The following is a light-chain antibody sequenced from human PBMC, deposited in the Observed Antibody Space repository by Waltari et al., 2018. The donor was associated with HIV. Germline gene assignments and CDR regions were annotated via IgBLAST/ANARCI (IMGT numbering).Light chain of an antibody. J-gene: IGLJ1*01. CDR1: SSNIGSNP. CDR3: AAWDDSLHGYV. CDR2: SNN. V-gene: IGLV1-44*01. Sequence: QSVLTQPPSASGTPGQRVTISCSGSSSNIGSNPINWYRQPPGTAPKLLIYSNNQWPSGAPDRFSGSKSGTSASLAISGLQSEDEADYYCAAWDDSLHGYVFGTGTKVTVV.